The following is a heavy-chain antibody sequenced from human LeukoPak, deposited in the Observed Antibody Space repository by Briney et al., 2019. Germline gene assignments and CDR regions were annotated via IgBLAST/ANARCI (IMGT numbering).Heavy chain of an antibody. Sequence: SETLSLTCTVSGVSISSSSYYWGWIRQPPGKGLEWIASVYYTGASYYNPSLKSRVTISIDTSKKHFSLKLTSVTAADTAVYYCARARGYYGSGSYYFDYWGQGTLVTVSS. CDR3: ARARGYYGSGSYYFDY. D-gene: IGHD3-10*01. CDR1: GVSISSSSYY. V-gene: IGHV4-39*07. J-gene: IGHJ4*02. CDR2: VYYTGAS.